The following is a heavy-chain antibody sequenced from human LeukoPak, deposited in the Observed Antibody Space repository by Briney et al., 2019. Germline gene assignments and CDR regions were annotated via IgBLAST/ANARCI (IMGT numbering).Heavy chain of an antibody. J-gene: IGHJ5*02. D-gene: IGHD3-22*01. CDR2: ISSSSSYI. V-gene: IGHV3-21*04. CDR3: AREARYYYDSSGYWNWFDP. Sequence: PGGSLRLSCAASGFTFSSYSMNWVRQAPGKGLEWVSSISSSSSYIYYADSVKGRFTISRDNAKNSLYLQMNSLRAEDTAVYYCAREARYYYDSSGYWNWFDPWGQGTLVTVSS. CDR1: GFTFSSYS.